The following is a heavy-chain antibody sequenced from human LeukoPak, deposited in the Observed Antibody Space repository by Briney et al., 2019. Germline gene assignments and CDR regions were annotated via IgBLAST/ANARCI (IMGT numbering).Heavy chain of an antibody. CDR1: GFTFSSCS. CDR2: ITGSSSTI. D-gene: IGHD3-22*01. V-gene: IGHV3-48*02. J-gene: IGHJ4*02. CDR3: ARDAYDTSAYYYFDY. Sequence: PGGSLRLSCAASGFTFSSCSMNWVRQAPGEGLEWVSYITGSSSTIYYADSVKGRFTISRDNAKNSLYLQMNSLRDEDTAVYYCARDAYDTSAYYYFDYWGQGTLVTVSS.